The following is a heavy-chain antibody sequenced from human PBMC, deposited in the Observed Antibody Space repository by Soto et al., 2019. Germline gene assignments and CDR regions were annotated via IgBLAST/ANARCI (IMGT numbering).Heavy chain of an antibody. CDR1: GFSLSTSAVG. CDR2: IYWDDDK. J-gene: IGHJ4*02. V-gene: IGHV2-5*02. D-gene: IGHD6-19*01. CDR3: AHLLGYSNGWAIEGFDY. Sequence: QITLKESGPTLVKPTQTLTLTCTFSGFSLSTSAVGVGWIRQPPGKALQWLAVIYWDDDKHYSPSLKRRLTITKDTSKSQVVLTMINMDPVDTATYYCAHLLGYSNGWAIEGFDYWGQGTLVTVSS.